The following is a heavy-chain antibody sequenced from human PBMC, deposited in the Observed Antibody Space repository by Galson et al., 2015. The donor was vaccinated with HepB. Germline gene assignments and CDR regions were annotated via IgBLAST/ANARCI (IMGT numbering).Heavy chain of an antibody. CDR2: ISTNGHNI. CDR1: GFTPSDSV. Sequence: SLRLSCAGSGFTPSDSVMHWVRQAPGKGLDYVSAISTNGHNIQYANSVKGRFSIFRDIPKNSLYLQMSSLREEDTAIYYCVKGKGWLLPDHWGQGTLVIVSS. J-gene: IGHJ5*02. CDR3: VKGKGWLLPDH. D-gene: IGHD2-15*01. V-gene: IGHV3-64D*08.